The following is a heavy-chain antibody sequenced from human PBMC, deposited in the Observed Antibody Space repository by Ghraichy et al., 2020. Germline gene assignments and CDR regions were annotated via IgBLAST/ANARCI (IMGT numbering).Heavy chain of an antibody. CDR2: IYYSGST. V-gene: IGHV4-59*01. J-gene: IGHJ5*02. D-gene: IGHD1-26*01. Sequence: SETLSLTCTVSGGSISSYYWSWIRQPPGKGLEWIGYIYYSGSTNYNPSLKSRVTISVDTSKNQFSLKLSSVTAADTAVYYCARVWVSPLGLDPWGQGTLVTVSS. CDR3: ARVWVSPLGLDP. CDR1: GGSISSYY.